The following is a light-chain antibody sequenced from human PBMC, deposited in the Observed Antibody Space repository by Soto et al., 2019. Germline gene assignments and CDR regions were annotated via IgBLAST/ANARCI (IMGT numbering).Light chain of an antibody. J-gene: IGKJ3*01. CDR1: QSISSN. CDR2: GAS. CDR3: QQDNNWPPVT. V-gene: IGKV3-15*01. Sequence: EIVMTQSPASLSVSPGERATVSCRASQSISSNLAWYQQKPGQAPRLLIYGASTRATGIPARFSGSGSGTEFTLTISSLQSEDFAIYYCQQDNNWPPVTFGPGTKVNIK.